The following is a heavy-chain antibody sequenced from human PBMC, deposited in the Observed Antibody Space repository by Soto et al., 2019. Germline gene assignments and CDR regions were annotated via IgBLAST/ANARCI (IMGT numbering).Heavy chain of an antibody. Sequence: ASVKVSCKASGGTFSSYTISWVRQAPGQGLEWMGRIIPILGIANYAQKFQGRVTITADKSTSTAYMELSSLRSEDTAVFYCARGPEISYGSGSYVDYWGQGTLVTVSS. V-gene: IGHV1-69*02. CDR1: GGTFSSYT. CDR3: ARGPEISYGSGSYVDY. J-gene: IGHJ4*02. CDR2: IIPILGIA. D-gene: IGHD3-10*01.